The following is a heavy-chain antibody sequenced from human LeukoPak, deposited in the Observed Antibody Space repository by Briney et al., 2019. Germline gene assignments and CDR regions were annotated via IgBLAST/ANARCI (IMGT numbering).Heavy chain of an antibody. Sequence: SETLSLTCAVYGGSFSGYYWSWIRQPPGKGLEWIGYIYYSGSTNYNPSLKSRVTISVDTSKNQFSLKLSSVTAADTAVYYCARDRGTMVRGVITTWFDPWGQGTLVTVSS. CDR1: GGSFSGYY. J-gene: IGHJ5*02. D-gene: IGHD3-10*01. CDR3: ARDRGTMVRGVITTWFDP. CDR2: IYYSGST. V-gene: IGHV4-59*01.